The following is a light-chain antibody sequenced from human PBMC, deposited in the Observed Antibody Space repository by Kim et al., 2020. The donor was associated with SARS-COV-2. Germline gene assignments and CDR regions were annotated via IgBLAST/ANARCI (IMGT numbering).Light chain of an antibody. CDR2: NNE. J-gene: IGLJ3*02. V-gene: IGLV1-44*01. CDR1: RSNVGSKT. CDR3: ASWDDSLNGIL. Sequence: GQRGTVFCAGTRSNVGSKTVSWYQQLPGAAPKLLIYNNERRPSGGPDRFSGSKSGNSASLAISGLQSEDEADFYCASWDDSLNGILFGGGTQLTVL.